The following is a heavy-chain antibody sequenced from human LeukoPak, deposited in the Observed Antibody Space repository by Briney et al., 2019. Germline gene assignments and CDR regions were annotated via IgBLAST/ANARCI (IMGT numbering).Heavy chain of an antibody. J-gene: IGHJ4*02. D-gene: IGHD7-27*01. CDR3: AGDPGDQDYFDY. Sequence: GGSLRLSCAASGFTVSSNYMTWVCQAPGKGLEWVSVINSGGSTNYADSVKGRFTISRDNSKNTLYLQMNSLRAEDTAVYYCAGDPGDQDYFDYWGQGTLVTVSS. V-gene: IGHV3-53*01. CDR2: INSGGST. CDR1: GFTVSSNY.